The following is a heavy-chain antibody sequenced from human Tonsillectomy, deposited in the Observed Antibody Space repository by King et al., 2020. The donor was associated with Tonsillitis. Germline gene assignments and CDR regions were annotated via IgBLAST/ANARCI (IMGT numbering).Heavy chain of an antibody. Sequence: QLVQSGGGLVQPGGSLRLSCAASGITVSRNYMSWVRQTPGKGQEWVSVIYSGGSTYYADAVKGRFTISRDNSNNTLYLQMNSLRAGDTAVYYCASLRYFDWLFDYWGQGTLVTVSS. CDR2: IYSGGST. D-gene: IGHD3-9*01. J-gene: IGHJ4*02. CDR3: ASLRYFDWLFDY. V-gene: IGHV3-66*01. CDR1: GITVSRNY.